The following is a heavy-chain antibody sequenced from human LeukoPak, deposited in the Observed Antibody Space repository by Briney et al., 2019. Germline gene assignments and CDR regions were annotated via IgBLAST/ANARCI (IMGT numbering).Heavy chain of an antibody. V-gene: IGHV3-7*01. CDR2: INQDGSEK. J-gene: IGHJ3*02. CDR3: ARDSSPYDSSAYWDAFDI. CDR1: GFTFNNYW. Sequence: GGSLRLSCAASGFTFNNYWITWVRQAPGKGLEWVANINQDGSEKYSVDSVKGRITISRDNARNSLYLQMNSLRAEDTAVYYCARDSSPYDSSAYWDAFDIWGQGTMVTVSS. D-gene: IGHD3-22*01.